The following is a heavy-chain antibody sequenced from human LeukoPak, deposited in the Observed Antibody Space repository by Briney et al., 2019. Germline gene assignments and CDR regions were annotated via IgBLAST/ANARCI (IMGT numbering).Heavy chain of an antibody. CDR2: IIPIFGIA. D-gene: IGHD6-13*01. V-gene: IGHV1-69*04. Sequence: SVKVSCKASGGTFSSYAISWVRQAPGQGLEWMGRIIPIFGIANYAQKFQGRVTITVDKSTSTAYMELSSLRSEDTAVYYCARVVGIAAPNYYYGMDVWGQGTTVTVSS. CDR1: GGTFSSYA. CDR3: ARVVGIAAPNYYYGMDV. J-gene: IGHJ6*02.